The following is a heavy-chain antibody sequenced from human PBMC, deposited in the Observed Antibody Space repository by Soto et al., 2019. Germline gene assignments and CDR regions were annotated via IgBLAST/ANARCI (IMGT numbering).Heavy chain of an antibody. CDR2: INAGNGNT. CDR1: GYTFTSYA. Sequence: QVQLVQSGAEVKKPGASVKVSCKASGYTFTSYAMHWVRQAPGQRLEWMGWINAGNGNTKYSPKFQGRVTITRDTSANTAYMELSSLRSEDTAVYYCASVKGGIPALQEWGQGTLVTVSS. CDR3: ASVKGGIPALQE. J-gene: IGHJ4*02. V-gene: IGHV1-3*01. D-gene: IGHD2-2*01.